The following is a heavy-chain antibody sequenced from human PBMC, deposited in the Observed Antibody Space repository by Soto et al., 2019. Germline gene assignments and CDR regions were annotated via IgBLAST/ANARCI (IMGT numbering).Heavy chain of an antibody. J-gene: IGHJ4*02. D-gene: IGHD1-26*01. CDR2: IYYSGST. V-gene: IGHV4-31*03. CDR3: ARAGEEWELPVGY. CDR1: GGSISSGGYY. Sequence: QVQLQESGPGLVKPSQTLSLTCTVSGGSISSGGYYWSWIRQHPGKGLGWIGYIYYSGSTYYNPSRKSRFNISVATSKNQFSLKLSSVTAADTAVYYCARAGEEWELPVGYWGQGTLVTVSS.